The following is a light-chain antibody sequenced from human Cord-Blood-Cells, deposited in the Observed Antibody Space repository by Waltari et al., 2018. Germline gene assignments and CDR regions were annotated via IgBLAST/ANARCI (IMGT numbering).Light chain of an antibody. CDR1: SSDVGGYNY. J-gene: IGLJ2*01. V-gene: IGLV2-11*01. CDR3: AAWDDSLNGLV. Sequence: QSALTQPRSVSGSPGQSVTIPCTGTSSDVGGYNYVSWYQQHPGKAPKLMIYDVSKRPSGVPDRFSGSKSGNTASLTISGLQSEDEADYYCAAWDDSLNGLVFGGGTKLTVL. CDR2: DVS.